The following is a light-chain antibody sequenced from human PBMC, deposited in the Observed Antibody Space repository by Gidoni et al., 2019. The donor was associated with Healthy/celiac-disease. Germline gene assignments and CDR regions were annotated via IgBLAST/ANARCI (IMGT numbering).Light chain of an antibody. V-gene: IGKV1-5*03. CDR2: KAS. CDR3: QQYNNYSWT. CDR1: QSISSW. Sequence: DIQMTQSPSTLSASVGDRVTITSRASQSISSWLAWYQQKPGKAPKLLIYKASSLESGVPSRFSGSGSGTEFTLTISSLQPDDIATYYCQQYNNYSWTFXXXTKVEIK. J-gene: IGKJ1*01.